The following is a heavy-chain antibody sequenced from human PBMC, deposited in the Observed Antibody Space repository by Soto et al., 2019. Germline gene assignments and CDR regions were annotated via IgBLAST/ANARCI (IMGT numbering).Heavy chain of an antibody. V-gene: IGHV1-24*01. CDR3: ASQGRGSYWGAFDI. J-gene: IGHJ3*02. D-gene: IGHD1-26*01. CDR2: FDPEDGET. Sequence: ASVKVSCKVSGYTLTELSMHWVRQAPGKGLEWMGGFDPEDGETIYAQKFQGRVTMTEDTSTDTAYMELSSLRSEDTAVYYWASQGRGSYWGAFDIWGQGTMVTVSS. CDR1: GYTLTELS.